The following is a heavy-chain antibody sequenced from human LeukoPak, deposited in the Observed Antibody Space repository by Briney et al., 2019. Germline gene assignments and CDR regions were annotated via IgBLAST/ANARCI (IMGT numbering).Heavy chain of an antibody. CDR3: ARTTVISEAFDY. CDR1: GFTFSSYS. D-gene: IGHD4-17*01. CDR2: ISSSSSHI. J-gene: IGHJ4*02. Sequence: GGSLRLSCAASGFTFSSYSMNWVRQAPGKGLEWVSSISSSSSHIYYADSVKGRFTISRDNAKNSLYLQMNSLRAEDTAVYYCARTTVISEAFDYWGQGTLVTVSS. V-gene: IGHV3-21*01.